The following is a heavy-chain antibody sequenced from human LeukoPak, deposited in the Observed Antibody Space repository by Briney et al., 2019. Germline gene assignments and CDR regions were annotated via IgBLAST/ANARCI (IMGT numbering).Heavy chain of an antibody. Sequence: SVKVSCKASGGTLSNHAVSLVRQAPGQGLEWMGRIIPVSGTTNYAQKFQGRVTITTDESTSTVYMDLSSLRSEETAVYYCTRERDLGALDCWGQATLVTVSS. CDR1: GGTLSNHA. D-gene: IGHD3-16*01. CDR2: IIPVSGTT. V-gene: IGHV1-69*05. J-gene: IGHJ4*02. CDR3: TRERDLGALDC.